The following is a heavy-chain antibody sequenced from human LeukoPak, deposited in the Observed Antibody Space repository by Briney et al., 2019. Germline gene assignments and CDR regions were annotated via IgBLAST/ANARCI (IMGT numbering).Heavy chain of an antibody. Sequence: GGSLRLPCAASGFSVSNNYISWVRQAPGKGLEWVSVIFIGGSTYYADSVKGRFTTSRDNSKNTVYLQMNSLRAEDTAMYYCARGGGSSSTTNSWGQGTLVTVSS. CDR2: IFIGGST. D-gene: IGHD6-13*01. V-gene: IGHV3-53*01. CDR3: ARGGGSSSTTNS. CDR1: GFSVSNNY. J-gene: IGHJ4*02.